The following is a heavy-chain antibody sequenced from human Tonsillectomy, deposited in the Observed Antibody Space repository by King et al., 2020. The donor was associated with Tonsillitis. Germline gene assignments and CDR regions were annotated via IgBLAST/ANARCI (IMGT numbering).Heavy chain of an antibody. D-gene: IGHD4-23*01. J-gene: IGHJ2*01. CDR1: GGSVSGYY. Sequence: QLQESGPGLVQPSETLSLTCNVSGGSVSGYYWHWIRQPPGKGLEWIGYSYYTGTTNYRPSLKSRVTISVDTSKNQVSLKMSSVTAADTAVYYCARGPAVITAIWFFDLWGRGTLVTVSS. V-gene: IGHV4-59*02. CDR3: ARGPAVITAIWFFDL. CDR2: SYYTGTT.